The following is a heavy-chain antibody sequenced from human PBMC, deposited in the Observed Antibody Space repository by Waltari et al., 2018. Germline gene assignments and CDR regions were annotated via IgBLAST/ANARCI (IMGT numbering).Heavy chain of an antibody. D-gene: IGHD4-17*01. Sequence: EVQLAESGGGLVQPGESLRCSCAALGFTFSPYWMHWVRQGPGKGLVWVSRINTDGSTINYADSVKGRFTISRDNAKNTLYLQMNSLRAEDTAVYYCTREDYGGKDYWGQGTLVTVSS. J-gene: IGHJ4*02. V-gene: IGHV3-74*01. CDR2: INTDGSTI. CDR3: TREDYGGKDY. CDR1: GFTFSPYW.